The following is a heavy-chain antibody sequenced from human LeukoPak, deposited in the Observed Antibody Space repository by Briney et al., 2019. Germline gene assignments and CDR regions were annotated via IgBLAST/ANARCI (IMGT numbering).Heavy chain of an antibody. D-gene: IGHD1-26*01. CDR1: GGTFSSYA. J-gene: IGHJ6*03. CDR2: ITPIFGTA. Sequence: SVKVSCKASGGTFSSYAISWVRQAPGQGLEWMGRITPIFGTATYAQKFQGRVTITTDESTSTAYMELSSLRSEDTAVYYCARLGGSYHYYYYMDVWGKGTTVTVSS. CDR3: ARLGGSYHYYYYMDV. V-gene: IGHV1-69*05.